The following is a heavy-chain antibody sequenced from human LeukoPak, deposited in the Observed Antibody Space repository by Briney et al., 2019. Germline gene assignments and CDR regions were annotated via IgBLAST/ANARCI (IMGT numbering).Heavy chain of an antibody. J-gene: IGHJ6*03. Sequence: SQTLSLTCAISGDSVSSNSAVWNWIRQSPSRGLEWLGRTYYRSKWYNDYAVSVKSRITINPDTSKNQFSLQLNSVTPEDTAVYYCARALGPAALRGSYYYMDVWGKGTTVTVSS. CDR1: GDSVSSNSAV. V-gene: IGHV6-1*01. CDR3: ARALGPAALRGSYYYMDV. D-gene: IGHD2-2*01. CDR2: TYYRSKWYN.